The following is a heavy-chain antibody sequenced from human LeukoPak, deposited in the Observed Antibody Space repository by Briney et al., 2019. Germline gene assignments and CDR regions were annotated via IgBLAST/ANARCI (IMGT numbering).Heavy chain of an antibody. V-gene: IGHV3-23*01. CDR1: GFTFSNYA. J-gene: IGHJ4*02. CDR3: AKDQLTTVTTSFDY. Sequence: GGSVRLSCAASGFTFSNYAMSWVRQAPGKGLEWVSAISGSGVTTYYADSVKGRFTISRDNPKNTLYLQMNSLRAEDTAVYYCAKDQLTTVTTSFDYWGQGTLVTVSS. CDR2: ISGSGVTT. D-gene: IGHD4-11*01.